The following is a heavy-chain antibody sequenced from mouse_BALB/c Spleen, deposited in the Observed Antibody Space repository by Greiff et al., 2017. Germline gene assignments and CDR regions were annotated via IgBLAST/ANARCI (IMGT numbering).Heavy chain of an antibody. J-gene: IGHJ2*01. CDR3: AGQLDY. CDR1: GFTFSSYA. V-gene: IGHV5-9-3*01. CDR2: ISSGGSYT. Sequence: EVKLVESGGGLVKPGGSLKLSCAASGFTFSSYAMSWVRQTPEKRLEWVATISSGGSYTYYPDSVKGRFTISRDNAKNTLYLQMSSLRSEDTAMYYCAGQLDYWGQGTTLAVSS.